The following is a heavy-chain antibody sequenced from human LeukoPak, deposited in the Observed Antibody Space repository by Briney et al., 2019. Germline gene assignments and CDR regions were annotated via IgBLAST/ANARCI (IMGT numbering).Heavy chain of an antibody. CDR3: TRILPHGSGIYEY. CDR1: GFTFDDYA. V-gene: IGHV3-9*01. CDR2: ISWNSGSI. Sequence: GGSLRLSCAASGFTFDDYAMHWVRQAPGKGLEWVSGISWNSGSIGYADSVKGRFSISRDNAKNSLYLQMNSLRDEDTAVYYCTRILPHGSGIYEYWGQGTLVAVSS. D-gene: IGHD3-10*01. J-gene: IGHJ4*02.